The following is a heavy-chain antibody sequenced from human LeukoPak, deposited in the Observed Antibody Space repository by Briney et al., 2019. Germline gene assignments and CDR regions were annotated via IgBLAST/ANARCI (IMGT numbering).Heavy chain of an antibody. Sequence: ASVKVSCKASGYTFTSYGISWVRQAPGQGLEWMGWISAYNGNTNYAQKLQGRVTMTTDTSTSTAHMELRSLRSDDTAVYYCARVEGNYYYDSSGYYYDYWGQGTLVTVSS. CDR3: ARVEGNYYYDSSGYYYDY. V-gene: IGHV1-18*01. CDR2: ISAYNGNT. CDR1: GYTFTSYG. J-gene: IGHJ4*02. D-gene: IGHD3-22*01.